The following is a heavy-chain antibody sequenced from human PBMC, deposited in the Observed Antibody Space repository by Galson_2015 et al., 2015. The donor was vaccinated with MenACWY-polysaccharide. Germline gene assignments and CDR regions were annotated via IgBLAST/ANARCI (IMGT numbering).Heavy chain of an antibody. CDR3: ARDRGYLAFEI. J-gene: IGHJ3*02. D-gene: IGHD6-13*01. V-gene: IGHV3-7*01. CDR1: GFTFGSYW. CDR2: IKEDGSDR. Sequence: SLRLSCAASGFTFGSYWMSWVRQAPGKGLEWVANIKEDGSDRYYVDSVKGRFTISRDNAKNSLYLQMNSLRAEDTAVYFCARDRGYLAFEIWGQGTMVTVSS.